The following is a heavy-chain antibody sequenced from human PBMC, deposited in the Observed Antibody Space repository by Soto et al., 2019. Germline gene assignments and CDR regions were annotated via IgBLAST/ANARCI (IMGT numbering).Heavy chain of an antibody. D-gene: IGHD6-13*01. Sequence: SVGSLRLSCAASGFALARSGMSWVRQAPGKGLEWVSGMSGSGGNTYAADSVKGRFIISRDNSKNTVYLQMNSLRAEDTAVCYCAKFIPAGDTFYFDPWGQGTLVTVSS. CDR1: GFALARSG. J-gene: IGHJ5*02. V-gene: IGHV3-23*01. CDR3: AKFIPAGDTFYFDP. CDR2: MSGSGGNT.